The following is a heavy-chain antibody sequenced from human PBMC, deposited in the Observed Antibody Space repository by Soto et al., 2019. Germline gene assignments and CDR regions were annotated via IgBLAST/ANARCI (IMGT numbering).Heavy chain of an antibody. CDR2: ISYDGSNK. V-gene: IGHV3-30-3*01. D-gene: IGHD2-2*02. Sequence: QVQLVESGGGVVQPGRSLRLSCAASGFTFSSYAMHWVRQAPGKGLEWVAVISYDGSNKYYADSVKGRFTISRDNSKNTLYLQMNSLRAEDTAVYYCAREREPGLGLVPAAIRYYGMDVWGQGTTVTVSS. CDR3: AREREPGLGLVPAAIRYYGMDV. CDR1: GFTFSSYA. J-gene: IGHJ6*02.